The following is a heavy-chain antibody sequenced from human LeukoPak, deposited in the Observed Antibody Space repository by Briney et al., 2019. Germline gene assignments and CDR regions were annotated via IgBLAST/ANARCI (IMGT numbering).Heavy chain of an antibody. D-gene: IGHD3-22*01. V-gene: IGHV4-34*01. Sequence: SETLPLTCAVDGGSFSGYYWSWIRQPPGKGLEWIGEINHSGSTNYNPSLKSRVTISVDTSKNQFSLKLSSVTAADTAVYYCARRDSSGYPTLDYWGQGTLVTVSS. CDR3: ARRDSSGYPTLDY. J-gene: IGHJ4*02. CDR2: INHSGST. CDR1: GGSFSGYY.